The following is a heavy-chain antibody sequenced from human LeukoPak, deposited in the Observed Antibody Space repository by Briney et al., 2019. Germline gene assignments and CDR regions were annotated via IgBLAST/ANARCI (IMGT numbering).Heavy chain of an antibody. CDR3: GREDRFGYNYAYGMDV. CDR1: GFTFSRYW. V-gene: IGHV3-74*01. Sequence: GGSLRLSCAGSGFTFSRYWMHWVRQAPGKGLVWVSRIASDGSSTSYADSVKGRFTLSRDNAKNTLYLQMNSLRAEDTAVYYCGREDRFGYNYAYGMDVWGQGTTVIVSS. CDR2: IASDGSST. D-gene: IGHD5-18*01. J-gene: IGHJ6*02.